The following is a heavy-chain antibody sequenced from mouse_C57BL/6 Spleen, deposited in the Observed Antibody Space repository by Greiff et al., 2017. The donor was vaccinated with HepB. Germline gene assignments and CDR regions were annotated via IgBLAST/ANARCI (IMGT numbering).Heavy chain of an antibody. Sequence: EVHLVESGGGLVKPGGSLKLSCAASGFTFSSYTMSWVRQTPEKRLEWVATISGGGGNTYYPDSVKGRFTISRDNAKNTLYLQMSSLRSEDTALYYCARLGELGRAWFAYWGQGTLVTVSA. D-gene: IGHD4-1*01. J-gene: IGHJ3*01. CDR2: ISGGGGNT. V-gene: IGHV5-9*01. CDR1: GFTFSSYT. CDR3: ARLGELGRAWFAY.